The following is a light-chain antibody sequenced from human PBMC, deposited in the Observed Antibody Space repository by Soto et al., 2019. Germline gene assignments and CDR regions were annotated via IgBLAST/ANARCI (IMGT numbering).Light chain of an antibody. J-gene: IGKJ2*01. V-gene: IGKV3-15*01. CDR3: QQGDNWPLT. Sequence: EIVMTQSPATLSVSPGERATLSCRASQSISTELAWYQQKPGQPPRLLIYSASTRATGVPARFTGSGSGSEVTLTISGLQSEDFAVYYCQQGDNWPLTFGQGTRLEI. CDR2: SAS. CDR1: QSISTE.